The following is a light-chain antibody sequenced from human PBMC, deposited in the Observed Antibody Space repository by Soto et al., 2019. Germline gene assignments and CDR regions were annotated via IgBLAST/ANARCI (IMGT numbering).Light chain of an antibody. Sequence: DIQMTQSPSSLSASVGDRVTITCRASQGIRNDLGWVQQKPGTAPKRLIFAASNLESVVPSRFSGSGSGTAFTLTISSLQAEDFGTHYRLRHYTYPRTFGQGTKLEIK. J-gene: IGKJ2*01. CDR1: QGIRND. CDR3: LRHYTYPRT. CDR2: AAS. V-gene: IGKV1-17*01.